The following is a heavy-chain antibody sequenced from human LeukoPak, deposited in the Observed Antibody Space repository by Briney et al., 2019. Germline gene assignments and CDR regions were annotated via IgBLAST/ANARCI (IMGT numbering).Heavy chain of an antibody. CDR3: VKSGGYGLIDY. Sequence: SETLSLTCAVYGGSFSGYYWSWIRQPPGKGLEWIGEINHSGSTNYNPSLKSRVTISVDTSKNQFSLKLSSVTAADTAMYYCVKSGGYGLIDYWGQGTLVTVSS. CDR2: INHSGST. V-gene: IGHV4-34*01. D-gene: IGHD6-19*01. CDR1: GGSFSGYY. J-gene: IGHJ4*02.